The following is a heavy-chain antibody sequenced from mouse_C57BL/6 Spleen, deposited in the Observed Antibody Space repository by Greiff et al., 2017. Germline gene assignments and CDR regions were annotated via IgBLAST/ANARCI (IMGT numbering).Heavy chain of an antibody. V-gene: IGHV1-64*01. CDR3: ARGYYCSSFPYAMDY. Sequence: QVQLQQPGAELVKPGASVKLSCKASGYTFTSYWMHWVKQRPGQGLEWIGMIHPNSGSTNYNEKFKSKATLTVDKSSSTAYMQLSSLTSGDSAVYYCARGYYCSSFPYAMDYWGQGTSVTVSA. CDR2: IHPNSGST. CDR1: GYTFTSYW. J-gene: IGHJ4*01. D-gene: IGHD1-1*01.